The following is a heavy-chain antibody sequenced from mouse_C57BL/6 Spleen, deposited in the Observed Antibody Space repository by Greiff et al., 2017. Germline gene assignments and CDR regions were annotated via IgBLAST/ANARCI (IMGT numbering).Heavy chain of an antibody. CDR3: ARRAVSYGYFDY. J-gene: IGHJ2*01. CDR2: IDPSDSYT. V-gene: IGHV1-50*01. D-gene: IGHD1-1*01. CDR1: GYTFTSYW. Sequence: QVQLQQPGAELVKPGASVKLSCKASGYTFTSYWMQWVKQRPGQGLEWIGEIDPSDSYTNYNQKFKGKATLTVDTSSSTAYMQLSSLTSEDSAVYYCARRAVSYGYFDYWGQGTTLTVSS.